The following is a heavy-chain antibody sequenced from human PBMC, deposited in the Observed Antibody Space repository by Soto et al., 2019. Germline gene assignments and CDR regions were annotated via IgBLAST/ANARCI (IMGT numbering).Heavy chain of an antibody. CDR2: IKQDGSEK. CDR1: GFSIRDYW. Sequence: EEQLVESGGGLVQPGGSLRLSCAASGFSIRDYWMTWVRQAPGKGLGWVANIKQDGSEKFYVDSLKGRFTISRDNAKNSVYLLMNSLRADDTAVYYCARGKDGRRAGTYYFDMDVWGKGTTVTLSS. J-gene: IGHJ6*03. D-gene: IGHD1-1*01. V-gene: IGHV3-7*01. CDR3: ARGKDGRRAGTYYFDMDV.